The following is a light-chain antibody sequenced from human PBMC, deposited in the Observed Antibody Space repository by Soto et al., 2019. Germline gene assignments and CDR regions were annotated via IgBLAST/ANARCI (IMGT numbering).Light chain of an antibody. V-gene: IGKV1-39*01. CDR3: QQSYSTILT. CDR2: SSS. J-gene: IGKJ4*01. Sequence: DIQMTHSPSSLSASLGDRVTTTCRASQTISNYLNWYQQKPGKAPKLLIYSSSTLQSGVPSRFRGSGSGTDFTLTISSLQPEDFGTYYCQQSYSTILTFGGGTKVEIK. CDR1: QTISNY.